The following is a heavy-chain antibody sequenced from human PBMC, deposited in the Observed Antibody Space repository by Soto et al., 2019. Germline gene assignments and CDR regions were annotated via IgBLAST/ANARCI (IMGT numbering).Heavy chain of an antibody. CDR3: ARDPSSGDGYNPTEDYYFDY. CDR2: IIPIFGTA. D-gene: IGHD5-12*01. CDR1: GGTFSSYA. Sequence: GASVKVSCKASGGTFSSYAISWVRQAPGQGLEWMGGIIPIFGTANYAQKFQGRVTITADESTSTAYMELSSLRSEDTAVYYCARDPSSGDGYNPTEDYYFDYWGQGTLVTVSS. V-gene: IGHV1-69*13. J-gene: IGHJ4*02.